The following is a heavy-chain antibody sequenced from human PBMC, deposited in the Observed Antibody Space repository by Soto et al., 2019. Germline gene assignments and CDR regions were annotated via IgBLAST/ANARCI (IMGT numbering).Heavy chain of an antibody. J-gene: IGHJ3*02. Sequence: GGSLRLSCAASGFTFSSYSMNGFRQAPGKGLEWVSYISSSSSTIYYADSVKGRFTISRDNAKNSLYLQMNSLRDEDTAVYYCASSHYDYVWGSYRGDAFDIWGQGTMVTVSS. D-gene: IGHD3-16*02. CDR2: ISSSSSTI. CDR3: ASSHYDYVWGSYRGDAFDI. V-gene: IGHV3-48*02. CDR1: GFTFSSYS.